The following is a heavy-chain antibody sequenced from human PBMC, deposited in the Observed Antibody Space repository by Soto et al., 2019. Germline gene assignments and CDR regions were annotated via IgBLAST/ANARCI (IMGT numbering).Heavy chain of an antibody. CDR3: ARDRGADSSGYYGYNWFDP. Sequence: GGSLRLSCAASGFTVSSNYMSWVRQAPGKGLEWVSVIYSGGSTYYADSVKGRFTISRDNSKNTLYLQMNSLRDEDTAVYYCARDRGADSSGYYGYNWFDPWGQGTLVTVSS. CDR2: IYSGGST. J-gene: IGHJ5*02. D-gene: IGHD3-22*01. V-gene: IGHV3-66*01. CDR1: GFTVSSNY.